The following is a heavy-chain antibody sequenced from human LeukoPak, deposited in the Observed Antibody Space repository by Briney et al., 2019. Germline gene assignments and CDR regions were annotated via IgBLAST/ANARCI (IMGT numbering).Heavy chain of an antibody. Sequence: PGGSLRLSCAATGYSFKDNGMHWVRQPPGKGLEWVSAINWNGGGTDYADSVKGRFTIFRDNAKNSLYLQLSSLRPEDTALYYCAKHLTATNTYIFFGLDVWGQGASVTVSS. J-gene: IGHJ6*02. CDR3: AKHLTATNTYIFFGLDV. D-gene: IGHD1-26*01. V-gene: IGHV3-9*01. CDR1: GYSFKDNG. CDR2: INWNGGGT.